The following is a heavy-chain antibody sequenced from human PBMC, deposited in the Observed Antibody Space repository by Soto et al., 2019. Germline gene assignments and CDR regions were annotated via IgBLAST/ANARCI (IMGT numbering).Heavy chain of an antibody. CDR3: ARAPPTSPWAFSARLGGMDV. J-gene: IGHJ6*02. CDR2: INHSGST. V-gene: IGHV4-34*01. D-gene: IGHD3-16*01. Sequence: SETLSLTCAVYGGSFSGYYWSWIRQPPGKGLEWIGEINHSGSTNYNPSRKSRVTISVDTSKNQFSLKLSSVTAADTAVYYCARAPPTSPWAFSARLGGMDVWGQGTTVTVSS. CDR1: GGSFSGYY.